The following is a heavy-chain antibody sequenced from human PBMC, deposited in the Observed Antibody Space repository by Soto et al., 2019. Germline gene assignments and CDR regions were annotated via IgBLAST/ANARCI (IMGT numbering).Heavy chain of an antibody. CDR2: ISYDGSNK. J-gene: IGHJ4*02. CDR1: GFTFSSYA. CDR3: ARYSGGSYTYFDY. V-gene: IGHV3-30-3*01. Sequence: GGSLRLSCAASGFTFSSYAMHWVRQAPGKGLEWMALISYDGSNKYYADSVKGRFTISRDNSKNTLYLQMNSLRPEDTAVYYCARYSGGSYTYFDYWAREPWSPSTQ. D-gene: IGHD2-15*01.